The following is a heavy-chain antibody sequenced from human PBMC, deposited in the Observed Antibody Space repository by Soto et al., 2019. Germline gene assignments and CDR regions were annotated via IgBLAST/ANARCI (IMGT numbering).Heavy chain of an antibody. J-gene: IGHJ4*02. V-gene: IGHV3-33*01. D-gene: IGHD3-22*01. Sequence: PGGSLRLTRSASGFTVSKSGMPGVRQAPGKGLEWVALIWNDGIRKLYVDSVKGRFTISRDNSKNTPDLQMNNLRDEDTAVYYCARHDNNDASGLDFWGPGSLVTVSS. CDR3: ARHDNNDASGLDF. CDR2: IWNDGIRK. CDR1: GFTVSKSG.